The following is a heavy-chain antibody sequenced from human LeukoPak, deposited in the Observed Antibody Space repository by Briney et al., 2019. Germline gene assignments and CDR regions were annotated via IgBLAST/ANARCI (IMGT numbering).Heavy chain of an antibody. Sequence: SETLSLTCTVSGGSVSSSSYYWGWIRQPPGKGLEWIGSIYYSGSTYYNPSLKSRVTISVDTSTNPFPLKLSSVTAADTAVYYCARPKGYCSGGSCYDNWFDPWGQGTLVTVSS. V-gene: IGHV4-39*01. CDR1: GGSVSSSSYY. D-gene: IGHD2-15*01. CDR3: ARPKGYCSGGSCYDNWFDP. J-gene: IGHJ5*02. CDR2: IYYSGST.